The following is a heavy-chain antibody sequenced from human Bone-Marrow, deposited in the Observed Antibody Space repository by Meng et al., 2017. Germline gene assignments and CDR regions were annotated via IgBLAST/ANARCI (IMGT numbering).Heavy chain of an antibody. Sequence: LRLSCTVSGGSISSGGYYWSWIRQHPGKGLEWIGYIYYSGSTYYNPSLKSRVTISVDTSKNQFSLKLSSVTAADTAVYYCAREGDGSGLKAFDIWGQGTMVTVSS. CDR2: IYYSGST. J-gene: IGHJ3*02. V-gene: IGHV4-31*03. CDR1: GGSISSGGYY. D-gene: IGHD3-22*01. CDR3: AREGDGSGLKAFDI.